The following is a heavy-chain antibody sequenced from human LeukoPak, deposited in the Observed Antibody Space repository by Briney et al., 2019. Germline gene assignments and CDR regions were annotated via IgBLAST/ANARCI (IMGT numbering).Heavy chain of an antibody. Sequence: GGSLRLSCAPSGFTISSYAMSWVRQAPGKGLEWIGRIKTKTDGGTTEYAAPVKGRFTISRDDSKNTVYLQMNSLKTEDTALYYCVTRVKSTGDYWGQGTLVTVSS. CDR1: GFTISSYA. V-gene: IGHV3-15*01. CDR2: IKTKTDGGTT. CDR3: VTRVKSTGDY. J-gene: IGHJ4*02. D-gene: IGHD1-1*01.